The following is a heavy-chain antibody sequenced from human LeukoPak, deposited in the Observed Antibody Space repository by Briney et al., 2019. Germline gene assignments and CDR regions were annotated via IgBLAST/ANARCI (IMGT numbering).Heavy chain of an antibody. CDR1: GFTFSSYA. CDR3: AKSRAHAYSHFDY. Sequence: PGGSLRLSCEASGFTFSSYAMSWVRQAPGKGLEWVSSMSGSGGSTYYADSVKGRFTNSRDNSKNTLYVQMNSLRAEDTAVYYCAKSRAHAYSHFDYWGQGTLVTVSS. CDR2: MSGSGGST. J-gene: IGHJ4*02. V-gene: IGHV3-23*01. D-gene: IGHD3-16*01.